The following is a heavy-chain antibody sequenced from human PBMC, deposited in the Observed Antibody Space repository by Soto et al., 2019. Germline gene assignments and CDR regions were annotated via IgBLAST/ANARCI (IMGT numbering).Heavy chain of an antibody. D-gene: IGHD1-26*01. V-gene: IGHV4-39*01. CDR2: IYYSGST. CDR3: ARTAVYSGSYLIYGMDV. J-gene: IGHJ6*02. CDR1: GGSISSSSYY. Sequence: TLSLTCTVSGGSISSSSYYWGWIRQPPGKGLEWIGSIYYSGSTYYNPSLKSRVTISVDTSKNQFSLKLSSVTAADTAVYYCARTAVYSGSYLIYGMDVWGQGTTVTVSS.